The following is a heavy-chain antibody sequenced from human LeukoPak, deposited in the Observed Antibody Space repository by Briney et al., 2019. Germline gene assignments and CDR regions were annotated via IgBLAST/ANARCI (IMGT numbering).Heavy chain of an antibody. D-gene: IGHD2-2*02. CDR1: GGSFSGYY. V-gene: IGHV4-34*01. J-gene: IGHJ6*03. Sequence: SETLSPTCAVYGGSFSGYYWSWIRQPPGKGLEWIGEINHSGSTNYNPSLKSRVTISVDTSKNQFSLKLSSVTAADTAVYYCARLSRYIVVVPAAISYYYYMDVWGKGTTVTISS. CDR2: INHSGST. CDR3: ARLSRYIVVVPAAISYYYYMDV.